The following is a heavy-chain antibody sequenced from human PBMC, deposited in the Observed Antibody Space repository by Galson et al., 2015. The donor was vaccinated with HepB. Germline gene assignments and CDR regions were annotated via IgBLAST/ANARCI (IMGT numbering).Heavy chain of an antibody. Sequence: SVKVSCKASGGTFSSYAISWVRQAPGQGLEWMGRIIPILGIANYAQKFQGRVTITADKSTSTAYMELSSLRSEDTAVYYCAREPYYYDSSGADYWGQGTLVTVSS. V-gene: IGHV1-69*04. CDR3: AREPYYYDSSGADY. D-gene: IGHD3-22*01. CDR2: IIPILGIA. CDR1: GGTFSSYA. J-gene: IGHJ4*02.